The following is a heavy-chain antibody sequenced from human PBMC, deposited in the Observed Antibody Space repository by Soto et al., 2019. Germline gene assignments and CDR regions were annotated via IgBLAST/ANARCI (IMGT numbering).Heavy chain of an antibody. CDR3: AKDPRKVATMPSAFDI. V-gene: IGHV3-23*01. CDR1: GFTFSSYA. CDR2: ISGSGGST. D-gene: IGHD5-12*01. J-gene: IGHJ3*02. Sequence: EVQLLESGGGLVQPGGSLRLSCAASGFTFSSYAMSWVRQAPGKGLEWVSAISGSGGSTDYADSVKGRFTISRDNSKNTLYLQMNSLRAEDTAVYYCAKDPRKVATMPSAFDIWGQGTMVTVSS.